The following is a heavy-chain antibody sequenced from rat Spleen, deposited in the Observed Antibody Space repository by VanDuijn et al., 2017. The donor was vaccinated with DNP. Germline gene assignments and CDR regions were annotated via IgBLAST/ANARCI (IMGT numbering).Heavy chain of an antibody. D-gene: IGHD1-12*02. CDR3: ARPEYYDGSYYYGWFAH. Sequence: EVQLVESGGGLVQPGNSLKLSCAASGFTFSDYAMAWVRQSLKKGLEWVAVIIYDGSNTHYRDSVKGRFTISRDNARSTLYLQVDSLRSEDTATYYCARPEYYDGSYYYGWFAHWGQGTLVTVSS. V-gene: IGHV5-17*01. J-gene: IGHJ3*01. CDR1: GFTFSDYA. CDR2: IIYDGSNT.